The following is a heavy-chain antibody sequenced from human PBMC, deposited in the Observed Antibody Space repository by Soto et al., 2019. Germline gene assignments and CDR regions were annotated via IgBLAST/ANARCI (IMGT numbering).Heavy chain of an antibody. CDR2: ISYDGSNK. J-gene: IGHJ6*02. V-gene: IGHV3-30*18. Sequence: GGSLRLSCAASGFTFSSYGMHWVRQAPGKGLEWVAVISYDGSNKYYADSVKGRFTISRDNSKNTLYLQMNSLRAEDTAVYYCAKPQAGYCSGGSCYLNRSYGMDVWGQGTTITVSS. D-gene: IGHD2-15*01. CDR3: AKPQAGYCSGGSCYLNRSYGMDV. CDR1: GFTFSSYG.